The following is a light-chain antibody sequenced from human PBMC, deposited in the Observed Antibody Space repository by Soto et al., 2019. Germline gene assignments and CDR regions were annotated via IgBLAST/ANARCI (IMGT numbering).Light chain of an antibody. J-gene: IGLJ3*02. V-gene: IGLV1-44*01. CDR2: GDD. Sequence: QSVLTQPPSTSGTPGQRVAISCSGTSSNIGSHTVNWYQQLPGTAPKLLIYGDDQRPSGIPDRFSGSKSGNSASLAISGLHAGDGVDYYFESWDDRLNGPVFGGGTQLTVL. CDR3: ESWDDRLNGPV. CDR1: SSNIGSHT.